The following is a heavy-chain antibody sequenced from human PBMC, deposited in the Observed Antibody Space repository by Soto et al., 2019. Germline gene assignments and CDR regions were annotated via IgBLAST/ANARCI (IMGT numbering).Heavy chain of an antibody. D-gene: IGHD3-16*01. CDR1: GFTFSSYG. CDR3: AKDPLAEAPSYYYYGMDV. Sequence: GGSLRLSCAGSGFTFSSYGMHWVRQAPGKGLEWVAVISYDGSNKYYADSVKGRFTISRDNSKNTLYLQMNSLRAEDTAVYYCAKDPLAEAPSYYYYGMDVWGQGTTVTVSS. V-gene: IGHV3-30*18. CDR2: ISYDGSNK. J-gene: IGHJ6*02.